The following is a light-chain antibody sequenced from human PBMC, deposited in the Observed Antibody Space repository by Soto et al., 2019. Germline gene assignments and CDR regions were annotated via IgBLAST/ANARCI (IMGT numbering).Light chain of an antibody. Sequence: EIVMTQSPATLSVSEGERATLSCRASQSISSNLAWYQQKPGQAPRVLIYGASTRATGIPAAFSGSGSGTEFTLTISSLQSEDFAVYYCQQYNNWPFTFGPGTKVDIK. CDR1: QSISSN. CDR3: QQYNNWPFT. V-gene: IGKV3-15*01. CDR2: GAS. J-gene: IGKJ3*01.